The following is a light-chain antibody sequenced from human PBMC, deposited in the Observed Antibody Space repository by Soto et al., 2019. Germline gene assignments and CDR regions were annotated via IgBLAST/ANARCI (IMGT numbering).Light chain of an antibody. CDR2: DVS. J-gene: IGLJ1*01. CDR1: SSDVGGYNY. Sequence: QSALTQPRSVSGSPGQSVTISCTGTSSDVGGYNYVSWYQQHPGKAPKLMIYDVSKRPSGVPERFSGSKSGNTASLTISGHQAEDEADYYCCSYAGSYYVFGTGTKLTVL. CDR3: CSYAGSYYV. V-gene: IGLV2-11*01.